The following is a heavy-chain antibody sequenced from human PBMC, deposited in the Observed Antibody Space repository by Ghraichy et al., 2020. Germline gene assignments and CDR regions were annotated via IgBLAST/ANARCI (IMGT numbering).Heavy chain of an antibody. CDR3: AKGRGVVYDYGDYPLFDY. Sequence: GGSLRLSCAASGFTFSSYAMTWVRQAPGKGLDWVSAISGSGDSTYYADSVKGRFTISRDNSKNTLYLQMSSLRAEDTAVYYCAKGRGVVYDYGDYPLFDYWGQGTLVTVSS. CDR1: GFTFSSYA. CDR2: ISGSGDST. V-gene: IGHV3-23*01. D-gene: IGHD4-17*01. J-gene: IGHJ4*02.